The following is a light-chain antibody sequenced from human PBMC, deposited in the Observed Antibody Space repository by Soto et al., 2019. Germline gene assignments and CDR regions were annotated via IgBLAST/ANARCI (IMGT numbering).Light chain of an antibody. Sequence: EIVLRQSPATLSLSPGERATLSCRGSQSVSSYLAWYQQKPGQAPRLLIYDASNRATGIPARFSGSGSGTDFTLTISSLEPEDAALYYCQQRSNWPPITFGQGTRLEIK. J-gene: IGKJ5*01. CDR1: QSVSSY. V-gene: IGKV3-11*01. CDR3: QQRSNWPPIT. CDR2: DAS.